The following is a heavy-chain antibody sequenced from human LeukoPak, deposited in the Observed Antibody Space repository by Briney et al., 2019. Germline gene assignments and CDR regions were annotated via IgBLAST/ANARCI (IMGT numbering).Heavy chain of an antibody. CDR1: GGSISSGSYY. Sequence: SETLSLTCTVSGGSISSGSYYWSWIRQPAGKGLECIGRIYTSGSTNYNPSLKSRVTISVDTSKNQFSLKLSSVTAADTAVYYCARAPLGYCSSTSCYGNWFDPWGQGTLVTVSS. V-gene: IGHV4-61*02. CDR3: ARAPLGYCSSTSCYGNWFDP. D-gene: IGHD2-2*01. J-gene: IGHJ5*02. CDR2: IYTSGST.